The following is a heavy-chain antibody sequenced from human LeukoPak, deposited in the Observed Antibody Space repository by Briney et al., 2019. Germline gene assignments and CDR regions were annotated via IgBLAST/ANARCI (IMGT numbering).Heavy chain of an antibody. CDR2: VNREGTTT. CDR1: GFTFNTYW. D-gene: IGHD2-2*03. V-gene: IGHV3-74*03. CDR3: ARDSDWILFDY. J-gene: IGHJ4*02. Sequence: GGSLRLSCAASGFTFNTYWMHWVRQAPGKGQVWVARVNREGTTTAYADSVKGRFIISRDNSKNTLYLQMNNLRAEDTAVYYCARDSDWILFDYWGQGTPVTVSS.